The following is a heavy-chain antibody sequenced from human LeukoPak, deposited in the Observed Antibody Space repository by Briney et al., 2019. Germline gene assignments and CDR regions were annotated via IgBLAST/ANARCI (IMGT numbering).Heavy chain of an antibody. CDR3: ARDRLGSSSWYSWFDP. Sequence: GGSLRLSCAASGFTFSSYWMSWVRQAPGKGLEWDANIKQDGSEKYYVDSVKGRFTISRDNAKNSLYLQMNSLRAEDTAVYYCARDRLGSSSWYSWFDPWGQGTLVTVSS. V-gene: IGHV3-7*01. D-gene: IGHD6-13*01. J-gene: IGHJ5*02. CDR1: GFTFSSYW. CDR2: IKQDGSEK.